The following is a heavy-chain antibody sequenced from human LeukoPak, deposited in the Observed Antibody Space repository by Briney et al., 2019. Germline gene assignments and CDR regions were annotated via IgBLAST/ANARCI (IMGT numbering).Heavy chain of an antibody. CDR2: IYYSGST. CDR1: GGSISSSSYY. D-gene: IGHD6-13*01. V-gene: IGHV4-39*07. Sequence: SETLSLTCTVSGGSISSSSYYWGWIRQPPGKGLEWIGSIYYSGSTNYNPSLKSRVSISVDTSKNQFSLKLSSVTAADTAVFYCARGLGSSWSRYFDLWGRGTPVTVSS. J-gene: IGHJ2*01. CDR3: ARGLGSSWSRYFDL.